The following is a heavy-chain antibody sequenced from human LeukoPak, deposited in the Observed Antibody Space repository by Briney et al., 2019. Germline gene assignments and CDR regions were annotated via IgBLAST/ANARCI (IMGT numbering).Heavy chain of an antibody. CDR1: GFTVSSNY. CDR2: IYSGGST. J-gene: IGHJ4*02. V-gene: IGHV3-53*01. D-gene: IGHD3-22*01. CDR3: ARDSSGYYFDY. Sequence: GGSLSLSCAASGFTVSSNYMSWVRQAPGKGLEWVSVIYSGGSTYYADSVKGRFTISRDNSKNTLYLQMNSLRAEDTAVYYCARDSSGYYFDYWGQGTLVTVSS.